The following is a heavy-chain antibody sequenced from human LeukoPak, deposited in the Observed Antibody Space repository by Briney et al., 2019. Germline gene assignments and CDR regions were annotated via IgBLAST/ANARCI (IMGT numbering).Heavy chain of an antibody. CDR2: ISAYSGNT. Sequence: ASVKVSCKASGYTFTDYYMHWVRQAPGQGLEWMGWISAYSGNTNYAHKLQGRVTMTTDTSTSTAYMELRSLRSDDTAVYYCARHRSRMVRGGDWFDPWGQGTLVTVSS. CDR3: ARHRSRMVRGGDWFDP. D-gene: IGHD3-10*01. CDR1: GYTFTDYY. V-gene: IGHV1-18*04. J-gene: IGHJ5*02.